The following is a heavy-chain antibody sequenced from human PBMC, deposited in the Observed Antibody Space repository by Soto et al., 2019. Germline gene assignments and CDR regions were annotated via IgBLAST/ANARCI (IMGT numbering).Heavy chain of an antibody. V-gene: IGHV4-30-2*01. CDR3: ARGVNFYGSGSYGSEYWFDP. CDR2: SFHNGNT. CDR1: GVSITSGGHP. D-gene: IGHD3-10*01. J-gene: IGHJ5*02. Sequence: QLQLQESGSGLVKPSQTLSLTCTVSGVSITSGGHPWNWIRQPPGKGLEWIGYSFHNGNTFYNPSFASGVTISVDRSKNQFSLKLTSVTAADTAMYFCARGVNFYGSGSYGSEYWFDPWGQGTLVTVSS.